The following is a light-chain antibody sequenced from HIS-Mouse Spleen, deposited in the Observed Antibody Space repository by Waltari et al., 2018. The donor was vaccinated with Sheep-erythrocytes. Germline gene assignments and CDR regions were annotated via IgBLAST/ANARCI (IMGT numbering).Light chain of an antibody. V-gene: IGLV2-14*03. CDR3: SSYTSSSTWV. J-gene: IGLJ3*02. CDR1: SSDVGGSNY. Sequence: QSALTQPASVSGSPGQSITISCTGTSSDVGGSNYVSWYQQHPGKAPKPMIYAVSHRPSGFSNRFAGAKSGNTPSLTISGLQAEDEADYYCSSYTSSSTWVFGGGTKLTVL. CDR2: AVS.